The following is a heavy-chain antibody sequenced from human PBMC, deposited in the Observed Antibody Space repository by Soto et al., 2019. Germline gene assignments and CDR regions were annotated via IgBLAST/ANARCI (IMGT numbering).Heavy chain of an antibody. J-gene: IGHJ4*02. CDR3: ARGLVDYFWGRYRYAADY. CDR2: MNTNSGNT. D-gene: IGHD3-16*02. CDR1: GYTFTSYD. Sequence: ASVNVSCKASGYTFTSYDINWVRQATGQGLEWTGWMNTNSGNTGYAQKFQGRVTMNGNTSISTAYMELSSLRSEDTAVYYCARGLVDYFWGRYRYAADYWGQGNMINVSP. V-gene: IGHV1-8*01.